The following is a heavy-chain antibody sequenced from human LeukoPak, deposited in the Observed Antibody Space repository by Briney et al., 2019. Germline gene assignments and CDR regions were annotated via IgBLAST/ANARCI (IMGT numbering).Heavy chain of an antibody. CDR3: ARDRYDFRSGHDNGMDV. CDR1: GGSISNNS. J-gene: IGHJ6*02. Sequence: PSETLSLTCTVSGGSISNNSWSWIRQPAGKGLEWIGRFHIGGSTKYNFFLKSRVTVSVDTSKNLFSLKLSSVAAADTAVYYCARDRYDFRSGHDNGMDVWGQGTTVTVSS. D-gene: IGHD3-3*01. V-gene: IGHV4-4*07. CDR2: FHIGGST.